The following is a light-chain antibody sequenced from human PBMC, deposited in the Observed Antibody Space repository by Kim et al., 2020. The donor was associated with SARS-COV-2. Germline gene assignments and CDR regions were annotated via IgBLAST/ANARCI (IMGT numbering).Light chain of an antibody. CDR2: DIT. CDR1: SSVIGDSNP. CDR3: SSYTTSGTLV. Sequence: SITVSCIGSSSVIGDSNPVCSYQQHPGDPPNLLIYDITRPPSGLSSLFSGSKSGNTASLTISGLQGEDDAFYYCSSYTTSGTLVFGGGTQLTVL. V-gene: IGLV2-14*03. J-gene: IGLJ2*01.